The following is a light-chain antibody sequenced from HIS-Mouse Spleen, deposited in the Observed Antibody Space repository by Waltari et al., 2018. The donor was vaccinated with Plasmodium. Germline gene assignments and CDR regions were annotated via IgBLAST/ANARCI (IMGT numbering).Light chain of an antibody. CDR3: CSYAGSRMV. V-gene: IGLV2-23*01. J-gene: IGLJ2*01. Sequence: QSALTQPASVSGSPGQSITISCTGTRSDVGSYNLVSCYQQHPGKAPKLMIYEGSKRPAGVSNRFSGSKSGNTASLTISGLQAEDEADYYCCSYAGSRMVFGGGTKLTVL. CDR1: RSDVGSYNL. CDR2: EGS.